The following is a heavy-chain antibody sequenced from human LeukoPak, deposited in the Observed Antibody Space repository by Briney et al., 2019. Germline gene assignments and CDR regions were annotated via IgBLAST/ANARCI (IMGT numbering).Heavy chain of an antibody. V-gene: IGHV3-20*03. Sequence: GGSLRLSFAVSGFTFDDYDMRWVRHAPGTGLEWVSGINWTGGSTAYADSVKGRFTISRDNAKDSLYLQMSSLRVEDTAVYFCVRGRPYWGQGTLVTVSS. CDR2: INWTGGST. J-gene: IGHJ4*02. CDR3: VRGRPY. CDR1: GFTFDDYD.